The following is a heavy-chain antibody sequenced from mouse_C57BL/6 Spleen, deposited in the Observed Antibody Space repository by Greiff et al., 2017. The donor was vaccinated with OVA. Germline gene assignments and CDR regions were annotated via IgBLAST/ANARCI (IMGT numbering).Heavy chain of an antibody. CDR1: GFTFSDYY. J-gene: IGHJ3*01. CDR3: ARQGLDGNSFAY. Sequence: EVKLMESGGGLVQPGGSLKLSCAASGFTFSDYYMYWVRQTPEKRLEWVAYISNGGGSTYYPDTVKGRFTISRDNAKNTLYLQMSRLKSEDTAMYYCARQGLDGNSFAYWGQGTLVTVSA. D-gene: IGHD2-1*01. V-gene: IGHV5-12*01. CDR2: ISNGGGST.